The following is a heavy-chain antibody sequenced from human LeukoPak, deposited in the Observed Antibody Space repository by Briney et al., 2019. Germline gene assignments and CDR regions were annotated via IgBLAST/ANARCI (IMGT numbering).Heavy chain of an antibody. J-gene: IGHJ4*02. CDR2: VSHTGAT. V-gene: IGHV4-39*07. D-gene: IGHD2/OR15-2a*01. CDR3: ARGDFYRLDS. Sequence: PSETLSLTCTVSGGSISSGDYYWSWIRQPPGKGLEWIGEVSHTGATNYNPSLKSRITTSIDKSRNQFSLMLSSVTAADTAIYYCARGDFYRLDSWGQGALVTVSS. CDR1: GGSISSGDYY.